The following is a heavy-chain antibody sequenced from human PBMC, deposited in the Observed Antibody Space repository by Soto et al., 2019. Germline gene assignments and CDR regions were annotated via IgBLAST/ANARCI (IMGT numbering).Heavy chain of an antibody. CDR3: TRRRLGVRGATNMDA. CDR1: VCSIVGINDF. J-gene: IGHJ6*02. V-gene: IGHV4-39*01. CDR2: IYSSGTT. Sequence: PSDTLSLTCTFSVCSIVGINDFLCFIREWPWAGLEWLGTIYSSGTTYYSPSLKSRITMSLDTSKNQFYLNLGSVTAADTAVYYCTRRRLGVRGATNMDAWGRGTPVTVAS. D-gene: IGHD1-26*01.